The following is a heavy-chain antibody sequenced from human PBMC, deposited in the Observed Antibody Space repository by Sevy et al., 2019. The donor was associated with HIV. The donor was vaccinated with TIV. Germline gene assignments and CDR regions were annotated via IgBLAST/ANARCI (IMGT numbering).Heavy chain of an antibody. Sequence: SETLSLTCAVSGGSFSGYSWDWIRQPPGKGLEWIGEVNHSGSTNYNPSLKSRVTISVDTSKNHFSLKLNFVTSADTAVYYCGGGGDGVVPSPIIGLGPWTKYWYFDLWGRGTLVTVSS. CDR1: GGSFSGYS. D-gene: IGHD3-3*01. V-gene: IGHV4-34*01. J-gene: IGHJ2*01. CDR3: GGGGDGVVPSPIIGLGPWTKYWYFDL. CDR2: VNHSGST.